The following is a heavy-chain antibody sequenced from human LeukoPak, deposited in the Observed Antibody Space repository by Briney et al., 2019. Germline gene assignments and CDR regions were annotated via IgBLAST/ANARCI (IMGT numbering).Heavy chain of an antibody. CDR2: IYYSGST. D-gene: IGHD4-17*01. J-gene: IGHJ4*02. Sequence: PSETLSLTCTVSGGSISSSSYYWGWIRQPPGKGLEWIGSIYYSGSTYYNPSLKSRVIISVDTSKNQFSLKLSSVTAADTAVYYCARQSTTVMDFDYWGQGTLVTVSP. V-gene: IGHV4-39*01. CDR3: ARQSTTVMDFDY. CDR1: GGSISSSSYY.